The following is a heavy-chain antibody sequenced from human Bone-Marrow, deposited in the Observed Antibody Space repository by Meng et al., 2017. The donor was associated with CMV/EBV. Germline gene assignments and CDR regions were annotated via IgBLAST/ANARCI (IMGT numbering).Heavy chain of an antibody. J-gene: IGHJ5*02. Sequence: TCTVSGGSISSGDYYWSWIRQPPGKGLEWIGYIYYSGSTYYNPSLKSRVTISVDTSKNQFSLKLSSVTAADTAVYYCAREVPAAVDPWGQGTLVTSPQ. CDR2: IYYSGST. V-gene: IGHV4-30-4*08. CDR1: GGSISSGDYY. CDR3: AREVPAAVDP. D-gene: IGHD2-2*01.